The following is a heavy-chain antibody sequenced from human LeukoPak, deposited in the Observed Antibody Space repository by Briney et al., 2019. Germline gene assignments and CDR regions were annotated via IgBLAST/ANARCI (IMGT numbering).Heavy chain of an antibody. D-gene: IGHD6-19*01. Sequence: ASVKASCKASGYTFTSYGISWVRQAPGQGLEWMGWISAYNVNTNYAQKLQGRVTMTPDTPPSTAYMEIRALRSGDTAVYYCARVGGSGWITQFDYWGQRTLVTVSS. CDR1: GYTFTSYG. J-gene: IGHJ4*02. CDR3: ARVGGSGWITQFDY. V-gene: IGHV1-18*01. CDR2: ISAYNVNT.